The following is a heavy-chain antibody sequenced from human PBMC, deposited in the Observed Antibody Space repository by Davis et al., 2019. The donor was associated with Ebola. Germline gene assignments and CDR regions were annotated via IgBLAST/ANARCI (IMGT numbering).Heavy chain of an antibody. J-gene: IGHJ4*02. CDR1: GYSFTSYW. CDR3: ARRIDSSGWYGAPGAFDY. CDR2: IYPGDSDT. Sequence: GESLKISCKGSGYSFTSYWIGWVRQMPGKGLEWMGIIYPGDSDTRYSPSFQGQVTISADKSISTAYLQWSSLKASDTAMYYCARRIDSSGWYGAPGAFDYWGQGTLVTVSS. V-gene: IGHV5-51*01. D-gene: IGHD6-19*01.